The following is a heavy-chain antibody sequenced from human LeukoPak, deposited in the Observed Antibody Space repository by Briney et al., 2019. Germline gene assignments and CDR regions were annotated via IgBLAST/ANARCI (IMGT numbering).Heavy chain of an antibody. D-gene: IGHD3-3*01. Sequence: PGGSLRLSCAASGFTFSDYYMSWIRQAPGKGLEWVSYISSSGSAIYYADSVKGRFTISRDNAKNSLYLQMNSLRAEDTAVYYCARVRGRVVIHPVDYWGQGTLVTVSS. CDR2: ISSSGSAI. J-gene: IGHJ4*02. CDR1: GFTFSDYY. V-gene: IGHV3-11*04. CDR3: ARVRGRVVIHPVDY.